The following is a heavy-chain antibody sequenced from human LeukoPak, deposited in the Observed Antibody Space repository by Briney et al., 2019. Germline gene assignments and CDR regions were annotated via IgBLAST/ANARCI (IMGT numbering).Heavy chain of an antibody. CDR1: GGSFGGYY. CDR2: INHSGST. D-gene: IGHD6-13*01. CDR3: LYSSRGYYYGMDV. V-gene: IGHV4-34*01. J-gene: IGHJ6*02. Sequence: KTSETLSLTCAVYGGSFGGYYWSWIRQPPGKGLEWIGEINHSGSTNYNPSLESRVSISVDTSKNQFSLKLTSVTAADTAVYYCLYSSRGYYYGMDVWGQGATVTVSS.